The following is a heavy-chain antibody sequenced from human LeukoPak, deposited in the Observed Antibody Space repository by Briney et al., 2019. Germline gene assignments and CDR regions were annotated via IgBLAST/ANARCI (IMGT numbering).Heavy chain of an antibody. CDR1: GASLISGNYF. V-gene: IGHV4-39*01. CDR2: WHHSGIT. Sequence: SETLSLTCTVSGASLISGNYFWGWVRQPPGKRLEWIGSWHHSGITDYNPSLKSRVTIVADTSKNQFSLKLASVAAADSAVYFCARQYESWGQGTLVTVSS. J-gene: IGHJ5*02. CDR3: ARQYES. D-gene: IGHD3-16*01.